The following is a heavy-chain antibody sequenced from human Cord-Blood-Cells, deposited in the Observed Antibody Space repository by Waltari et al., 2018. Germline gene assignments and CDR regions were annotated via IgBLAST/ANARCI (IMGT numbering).Heavy chain of an antibody. Sequence: QVQLVQSGAEVKKPGASVKVSCKASGYTFTGYYMHWVRQAPGEGLAWMGWINPTSGGTNNAQTFQGWVTMTRDTSISTAYMELSRLRSDDTAVYYCARANPGIAAAGTFDYWGQGTLVTVSS. CDR3: ARANPGIAAAGTFDY. CDR2: INPTSGGT. D-gene: IGHD6-13*01. J-gene: IGHJ4*02. CDR1: GYTFTGYY. V-gene: IGHV1-2*04.